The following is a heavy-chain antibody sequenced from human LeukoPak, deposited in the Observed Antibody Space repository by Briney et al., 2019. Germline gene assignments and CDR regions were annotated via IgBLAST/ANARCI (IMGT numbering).Heavy chain of an antibody. CDR2: IYTSGST. J-gene: IGHJ4*02. CDR3: ARDCEYFDY. CDR1: GGSINSGTYY. D-gene: IGHD2-21*01. Sequence: SETLSLTCTVSGGSINSGTYYWTWIRQPAGKRLEWIGRIYTSGSTNYKPSLKSRVTISVDASKNQFSLKLGSVTAADTAVYYCARDCEYFDYWGQGTLVTVSS. V-gene: IGHV4-61*02.